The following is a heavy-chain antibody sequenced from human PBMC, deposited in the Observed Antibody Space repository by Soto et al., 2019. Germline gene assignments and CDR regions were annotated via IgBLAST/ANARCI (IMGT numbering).Heavy chain of an antibody. D-gene: IGHD3-9*01. CDR1: GGSFSGYY. V-gene: IGHV4-34*01. CDR2: INDRGSI. Sequence: QVQLQQWGAGPLRPLETLSLTCGVSGGSFSGYYWAWIRQSPGKGLEWIGEINDRGSINYNPSLKSRVSISVDTSTNHSSLNLMSVTAADTAVYYCARESHDILTGPPWVWYFDLWGRGTLVTVSS. CDR3: ARESHDILTGPPWVWYFDL. J-gene: IGHJ2*01.